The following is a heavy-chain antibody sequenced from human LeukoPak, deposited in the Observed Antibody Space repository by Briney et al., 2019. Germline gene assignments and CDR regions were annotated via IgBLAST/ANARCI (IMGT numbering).Heavy chain of an antibody. CDR2: IHYSGSN. V-gene: IGHV4-59*08. CDR3: ARHGTVSSGSYFDY. CDR1: GGSLTSYY. D-gene: IGHD1-26*01. J-gene: IGHJ4*02. Sequence: SETLSLTCSVSGGSLTSYYWSWIRQPPGKGLEWIGHIHYSGSNNYNPSLKSRVTMFVDRSKNQIPLRLSSVTAADTAVYYCARHGTVSSGSYFDYWGQGTQVTLS.